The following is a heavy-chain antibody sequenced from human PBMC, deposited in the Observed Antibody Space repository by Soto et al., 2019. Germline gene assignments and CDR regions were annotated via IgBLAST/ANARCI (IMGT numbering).Heavy chain of an antibody. CDR2: IYPGDSDT. CDR3: ASPHCSSTSCLTPDAFDI. Sequence: GESLKISCKGSGYSFPTHWIGWVRQMPGKGLEWMGIIYPGDSDTRYSPSFQGQVTISADKSISTAYLQWSSLKASDTAMYYCASPHCSSTSCLTPDAFDIWGQGTMVTVSS. J-gene: IGHJ3*02. CDR1: GYSFPTHW. D-gene: IGHD2-2*01. V-gene: IGHV5-51*01.